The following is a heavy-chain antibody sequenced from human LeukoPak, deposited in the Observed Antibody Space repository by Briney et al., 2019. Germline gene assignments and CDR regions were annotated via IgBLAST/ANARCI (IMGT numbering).Heavy chain of an antibody. J-gene: IGHJ3*02. CDR2: IKPDGIDK. D-gene: IGHD5-24*01. CDR1: GFTFRSHW. CDR3: ATISAQTFDI. Sequence: GGSLRLSCVGSGFTFRSHWVNWVRQSPGKGLEWVANIKPDGIDKYYVDSARGRFTISRDNAKNSAFLQMTSLRAEDTAIYYCATISAQTFDIWGQGTLVSVSS. V-gene: IGHV3-7*01.